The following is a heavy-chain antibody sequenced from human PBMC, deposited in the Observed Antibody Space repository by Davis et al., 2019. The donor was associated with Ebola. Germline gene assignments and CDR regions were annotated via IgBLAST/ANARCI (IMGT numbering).Heavy chain of an antibody. Sequence: GESLKISCAASFFPFRISSMHWVRQAPGKGLQYVSGITNNGGSTYYADSVKGRFIISRDNSKNTLDLQMSSLRIEDTAVYYCVKGSSWSLFDYWGQGTLVTV. CDR2: ITNNGGST. CDR1: FFPFRISS. D-gene: IGHD6-13*01. CDR3: VKGSSWSLFDY. J-gene: IGHJ4*02. V-gene: IGHV3-64D*06.